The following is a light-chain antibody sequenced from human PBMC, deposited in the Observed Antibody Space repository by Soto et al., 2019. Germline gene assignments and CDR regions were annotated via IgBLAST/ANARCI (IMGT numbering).Light chain of an antibody. J-gene: IGKJ1*01. CDR3: HQYGNSPWT. Sequence: ETVLTQSPGTLSLSPGERATLSCRASQSVTNNYLAWYQQKPGQALRVLIYAASSRATGIPDKFSGVGSGTDFTLTISSLEPEDFAVYYCHQYGNSPWTLGQGTRVEIK. CDR2: AAS. V-gene: IGKV3-20*01. CDR1: QSVTNNY.